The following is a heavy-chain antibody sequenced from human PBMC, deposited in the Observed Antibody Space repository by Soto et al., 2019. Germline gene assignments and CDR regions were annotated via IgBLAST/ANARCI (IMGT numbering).Heavy chain of an antibody. J-gene: IGHJ4*02. CDR1: DDSLTTNKYA. CDR2: VYSNGNT. D-gene: IGHD3-10*01. V-gene: IGHV4-31*03. Sequence: QVQLQESGPGLVKPSQTLSLTCTVSDDSLTTNKYAWTWIRQNPEKGLEWIGYVYSNGNTRSSPSLQSRVSMSVNTSKSHFSLRLSTVTAADTAVYFCARASYFRPSGSYYFVSWGQGTLVTVSS. CDR3: ARASYFRPSGSYYFVS.